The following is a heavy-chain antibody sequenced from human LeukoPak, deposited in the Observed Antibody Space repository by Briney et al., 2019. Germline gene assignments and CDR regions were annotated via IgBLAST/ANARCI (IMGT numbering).Heavy chain of an antibody. D-gene: IGHD6-13*01. CDR1: GYRFSNYR. V-gene: IGHV5-51*01. CDR2: IYPGDGDT. CDR3: ARQHTSSWYWLDS. Sequence: PGESLKISCKGSGYRFSNYRIGWVRQMPGKGLEWMGIIYPGDGDTRYSPSFQGQVTMSADKSISTAYLQWSSLRASDTAMYYCARQHTSSWYWLDSWGQGTLHTVSS. J-gene: IGHJ5*01.